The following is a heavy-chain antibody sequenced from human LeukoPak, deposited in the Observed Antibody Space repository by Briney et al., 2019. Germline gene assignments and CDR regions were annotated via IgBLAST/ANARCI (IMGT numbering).Heavy chain of an antibody. J-gene: IGHJ6*03. Sequence: SVKVSCKASGGTSSSYAIGWVRQAPGQGLEWMGGIIPIFGTANYAQKFQGRVTITADKSTSTAYMELRSLRSDDTAVYYCARDKPGIAVAGYYYYMDVWGKGTTVTVSS. V-gene: IGHV1-69*06. CDR1: GGTSSSYA. CDR3: ARDKPGIAVAGYYYYMDV. D-gene: IGHD6-19*01. CDR2: IIPIFGTA.